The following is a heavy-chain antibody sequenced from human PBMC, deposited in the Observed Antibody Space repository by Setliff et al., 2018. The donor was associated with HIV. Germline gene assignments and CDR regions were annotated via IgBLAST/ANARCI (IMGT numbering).Heavy chain of an antibody. D-gene: IGHD3-16*01. CDR2: IYPGDSDT. V-gene: IGHV5-51*01. Sequence: GESLKISCKGSGYSFTNYWIAWLRQMPGEGLECMGIIYPGDSDTRYSPSFQGQVTISADKSTSTAYLQWTSLKASDTAMYYCARQASWGYYFDYWGQGTLVTVSS. J-gene: IGHJ4*02. CDR1: GYSFTNYW. CDR3: ARQASWGYYFDY.